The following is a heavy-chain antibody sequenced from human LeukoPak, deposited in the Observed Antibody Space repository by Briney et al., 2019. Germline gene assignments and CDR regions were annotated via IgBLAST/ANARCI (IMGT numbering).Heavy chain of an antibody. Sequence: SETLSLTCSVSDGSINTISDYWGWVRQPPGKGLEWIGSVYYTGSTYYNAPFKSRVTISIDTSKNQFSLSLSAVTAADTAVYYCARAPGAAAGTQYYYYYYYMDVWGKGTTVTISS. CDR1: DGSINTISDY. CDR3: ARAPGAAAGTQYYYYYYYMDV. CDR2: VYYTGST. V-gene: IGHV4-39*07. J-gene: IGHJ6*03. D-gene: IGHD6-13*01.